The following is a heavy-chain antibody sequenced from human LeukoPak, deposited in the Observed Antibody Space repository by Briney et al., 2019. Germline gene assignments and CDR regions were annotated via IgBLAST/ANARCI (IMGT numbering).Heavy chain of an antibody. J-gene: IGHJ4*02. CDR1: GFTFSSYA. Sequence: GGSLRLSCAASGFTFSSYAMSWVRQAPGKGLEWVSAISGSGGSTYYADPVKGRFTISRDNSKNTLYLQMNSLRAEDTAVYYCAKNPNLRGRYFDYWGQGTLVTVSS. CDR2: ISGSGGST. CDR3: AKNPNLRGRYFDY. V-gene: IGHV3-23*01. D-gene: IGHD3-10*01.